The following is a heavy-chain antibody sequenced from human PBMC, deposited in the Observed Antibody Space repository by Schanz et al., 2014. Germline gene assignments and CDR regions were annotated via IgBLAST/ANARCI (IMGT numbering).Heavy chain of an antibody. J-gene: IGHJ4*02. CDR2: ISGSGGST. V-gene: IGHV3-23*01. CDR1: GFTFSTYA. D-gene: IGHD3-16*01. Sequence: EVQLLDSGGGLVQPGGSLRLSCAASGFTFSTYAMSWVRQAPGKGLEWVSAISGSGGSTYYADSVKGRFTISRDNSKSTMYLQMNSLRTEDTAVYYCAEDPSHGVYDCYFDYWGQGTLVTVSS. CDR3: AEDPSHGVYDCYFDY.